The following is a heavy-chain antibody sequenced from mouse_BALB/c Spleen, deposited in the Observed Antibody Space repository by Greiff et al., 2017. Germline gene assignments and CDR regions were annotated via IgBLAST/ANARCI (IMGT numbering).Heavy chain of an antibody. J-gene: IGHJ4*01. V-gene: IGHV2-6-7*01. Sequence: VQVVESGPGLVAPSQSLSITCTVSGFSLTGYGVNWVRQPPGKGLEWLGMIWGDGSTDYNSALKSRLSISKDNSKSQVFLKMNSLQTDDTARYYCARARSAYYYAMDYWGQGTSVTVSS. CDR2: IWGDGST. D-gene: IGHD1-2*01. CDR3: ARARSAYYYAMDY. CDR1: GFSLTGYG.